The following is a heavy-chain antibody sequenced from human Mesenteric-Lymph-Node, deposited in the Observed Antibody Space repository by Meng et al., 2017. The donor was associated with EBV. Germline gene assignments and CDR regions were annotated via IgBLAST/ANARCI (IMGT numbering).Heavy chain of an antibody. V-gene: IGHV3-74*01. J-gene: IGHJ5*02. Sequence: EVHLVESGEGLVQPWGSLRLSCAASGFTFTTYWMHWVRQAPGKGLVWVSRVNSDGSSTTYADSVRGRFTISRDNAKNTVYLQMNSLGAEDTAVYYCTRGATGKFDPWGQGTLVTVSS. CDR2: VNSDGSST. CDR3: TRGATGKFDP. CDR1: GFTFTTYW.